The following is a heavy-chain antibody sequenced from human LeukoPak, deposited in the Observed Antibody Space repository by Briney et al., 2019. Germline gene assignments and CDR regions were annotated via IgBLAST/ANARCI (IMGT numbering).Heavy chain of an antibody. D-gene: IGHD4-17*01. Sequence: PGGSLRLSCVASGFTFSSFRMHWVRQAPGKGLEYASAITTDGGRTFYVNSVEGRFTVSRDNSKNTLYLQMGGLRTEDTAVYYCAREPAFGDLDYWGQGTLVTVSS. J-gene: IGHJ4*02. V-gene: IGHV3-64*01. CDR1: GFTFSSFR. CDR3: AREPAFGDLDY. CDR2: ITTDGGRT.